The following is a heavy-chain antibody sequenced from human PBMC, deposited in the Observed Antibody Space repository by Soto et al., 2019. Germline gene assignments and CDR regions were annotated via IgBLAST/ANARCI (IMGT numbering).Heavy chain of an antibody. CDR3: ARDWNGGGWPLDY. Sequence: GGSLRLSCAGSGFTISNYWMSWVRQAPGKGLEWVANIKPDGRERNYVDSVKGRFTISRDNAKNSLYLQMDRLSVEDTALYYCARDWNGGGWPLDYWGQGTVVTVSS. CDR1: GFTISNYW. D-gene: IGHD6-19*01. V-gene: IGHV3-7*01. CDR2: IKPDGRER. J-gene: IGHJ4*02.